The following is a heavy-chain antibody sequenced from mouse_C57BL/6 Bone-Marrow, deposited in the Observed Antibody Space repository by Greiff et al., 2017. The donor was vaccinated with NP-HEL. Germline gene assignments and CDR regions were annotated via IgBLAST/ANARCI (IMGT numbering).Heavy chain of an antibody. CDR2: IWGDGST. J-gene: IGHJ3*01. V-gene: IGHV2-3*01. CDR3: ATIDYDYLAWFAY. Sequence: VQLQESGPGLVAPSQSLSITCTVSGFSLTSYGVSWVRQPPGKGLEWLGVIWGDGSTNYHSALISRLSISKVNSKSQVFLTLSSLQTDDTATYSGATIDYDYLAWFAYWGQGTLVTVSA. CDR1: GFSLTSYG. D-gene: IGHD2-4*01.